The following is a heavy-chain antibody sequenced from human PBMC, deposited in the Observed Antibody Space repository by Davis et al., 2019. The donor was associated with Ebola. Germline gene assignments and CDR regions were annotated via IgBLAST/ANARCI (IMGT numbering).Heavy chain of an antibody. J-gene: IGHJ6*02. CDR3: ARGGVQFYYYGMDV. V-gene: IGHV1-18*04. CDR2: ISAYNGNT. D-gene: IGHD2-8*02. Sequence: ASVKVSCKASGYTFTGYYMHWVRQAPGQGLEWMGWISAYNGNTNYAQKLQGRVTMTTDTSTSTAYMELRSLRSEDTAVYYCARGGVQFYYYGMDVWGQGTTVTVSS. CDR1: GYTFTGYY.